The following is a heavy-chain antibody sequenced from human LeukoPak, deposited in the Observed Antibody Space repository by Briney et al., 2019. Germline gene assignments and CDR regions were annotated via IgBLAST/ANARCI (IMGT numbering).Heavy chain of an antibody. CDR1: GYTFTGYY. CDR3: ARYCSSTSCYSDY. Sequence: ASVKVSCKASGYTFTGYYMHWVRHAPGQGLEYMGRINPISGGTVYAQKFQGRVTMTRDTSITTPYMELTRLTSDDTAVYYCARYCSSTSCYSDYWGQGTLVTVSS. J-gene: IGHJ4*02. D-gene: IGHD2-2*01. CDR2: INPISGGT. V-gene: IGHV1-2*06.